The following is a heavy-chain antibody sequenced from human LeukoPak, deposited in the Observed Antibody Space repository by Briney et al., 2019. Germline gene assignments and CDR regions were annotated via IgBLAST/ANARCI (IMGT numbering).Heavy chain of an antibody. V-gene: IGHV3-48*01. CDR1: GFTFSSYS. CDR2: ISSSSSTI. J-gene: IGHJ4*02. D-gene: IGHD3-10*01. Sequence: GGSLRLSCAASGFTFSSYSMNWVRQAPGKGLEWVSYISSSSSTIYYADSVKGRFTISRDNAKNSLYLQMNSLRAEDTAEYFCARERMYSGSGSTYPYYDYWGQGTLVTVSS. CDR3: ARERMYSGSGSTYPYYDY.